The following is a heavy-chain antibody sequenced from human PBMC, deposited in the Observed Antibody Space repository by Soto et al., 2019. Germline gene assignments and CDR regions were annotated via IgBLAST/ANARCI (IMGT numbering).Heavy chain of an antibody. Sequence: SWXRXAPGKGLEWVSYISSSSSYTNYADSVKGRFTISRDNAKNSLYLQMNSLRAEVTAVYYCARSRYSSSFIAYWGQGTLVTVSS. CDR2: ISSSSSYT. J-gene: IGHJ4*02. D-gene: IGHD6-13*01. CDR3: ARSRYSSSFIAY. V-gene: IGHV3-11*06.